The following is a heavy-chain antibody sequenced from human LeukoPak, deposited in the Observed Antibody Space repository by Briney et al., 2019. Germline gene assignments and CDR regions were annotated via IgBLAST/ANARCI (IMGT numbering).Heavy chain of an antibody. V-gene: IGHV4-38-2*02. D-gene: IGHD5-12*01. CDR2: IYHSGST. Sequence: SETLSLTCAVSGYSISSGYYWGWIRQPPGKGLEWIGSIYHSGSTYYNSSLKSRVTISVDTSKNQFSLKLSSVTAADTAVYYCAREWISGYNWFDPWGQGTLVTVSS. CDR3: AREWISGYNWFDP. J-gene: IGHJ5*02. CDR1: GYSISSGYY.